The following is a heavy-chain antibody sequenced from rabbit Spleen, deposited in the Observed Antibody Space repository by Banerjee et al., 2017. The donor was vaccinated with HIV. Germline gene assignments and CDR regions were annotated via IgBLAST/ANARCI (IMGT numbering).Heavy chain of an antibody. Sequence: EESGGDLVKPGASLTLTCKASGFTLSSYYMNWVRQAPGKGLEWIGYIDPVFGVAYYANWVNGRFSISRENAQNTVFLQMTSLTAADTATYFCARDLTDAIGWNFGWWGPGTLVTVS. CDR1: GFTLSSYY. J-gene: IGHJ4*01. CDR3: ARDLTDAIGWNFGW. V-gene: IGHV1S7*01. D-gene: IGHD4-1*01. CDR2: IDPVFGVA.